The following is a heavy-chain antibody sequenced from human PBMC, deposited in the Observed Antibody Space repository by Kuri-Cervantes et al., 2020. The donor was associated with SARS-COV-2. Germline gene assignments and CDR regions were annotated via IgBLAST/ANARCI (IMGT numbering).Heavy chain of an antibody. CDR1: GFTFSDYS. Sequence: GESLKISCAASGFTFSDYSMNWVRQAPGKGLEWVSYIGSSSSIIYYADSMKGRFTISRDNAKNSLYLQMNIMRAEDTAIYYCARDRSSNWFSTRVAFDIWGQGTMVTVSS. J-gene: IGHJ3*02. D-gene: IGHD6-13*01. V-gene: IGHV3-48*04. CDR2: IGSSSSII. CDR3: ARDRSSNWFSTRVAFDI.